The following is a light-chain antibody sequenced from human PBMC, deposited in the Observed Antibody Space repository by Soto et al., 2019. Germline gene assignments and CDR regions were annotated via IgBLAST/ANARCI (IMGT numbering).Light chain of an antibody. CDR3: QHYNSFSQT. J-gene: IGKJ1*01. Sequence: DIQMTQSPSSLSASVGDRVTITCRASQSISSYLNWYQQKPGKAPKLLIDAASSLQSGVPSRFSGSGSGTDFTLTISSLQPEDFATYYCQHYNSFSQTFGQGTKVEIK. CDR2: AAS. V-gene: IGKV1-39*01. CDR1: QSISSY.